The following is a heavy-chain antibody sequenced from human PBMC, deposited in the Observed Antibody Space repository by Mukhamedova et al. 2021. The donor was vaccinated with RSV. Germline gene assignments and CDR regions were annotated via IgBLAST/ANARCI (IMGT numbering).Heavy chain of an antibody. CDR3: AGDGVSSATYGGAWFDS. Sequence: GQGLQWMGGIIPIVGKPSLAQEFQGRLTITADKYTSTFYMDLTTLTSEDTAVYYCAGDGVSSATYGGAWFDSWGQGTLVTVSS. D-gene: IGHD6-19*01. J-gene: IGHJ5*01. CDR2: IIPIVGKP. V-gene: IGHV1-69*06.